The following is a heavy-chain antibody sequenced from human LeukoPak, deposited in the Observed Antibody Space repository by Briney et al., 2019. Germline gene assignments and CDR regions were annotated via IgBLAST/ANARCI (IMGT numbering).Heavy chain of an antibody. Sequence: GRSLRLSCAASGFTFSSYGMHWVRQAPGKGLEWVAVISYDGSNKYYADSVKGRFTISRDNSKNTLYLQMNSLRAEDTAVYYCARASHTFGGVIAPFDYWGQGTRVTVSS. V-gene: IGHV3-30*03. CDR1: GFTFSSYG. D-gene: IGHD3-16*02. CDR2: ISYDGSNK. J-gene: IGHJ4*02. CDR3: ARASHTFGGVIAPFDY.